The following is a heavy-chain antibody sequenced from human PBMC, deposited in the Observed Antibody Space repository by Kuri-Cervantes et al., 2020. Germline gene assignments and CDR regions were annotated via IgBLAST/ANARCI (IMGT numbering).Heavy chain of an antibody. V-gene: IGHV3-66*01. D-gene: IGHD2-21*02. CDR2: IYSGSST. CDR3: ARDGYCGGDCYPEFQFDY. Sequence: GGSLRLSCAASGFTVSSNYMSWVRQAPGKGLEWVSVIYSGSSTYYADSVKGRFTISRDNSKNTLYLQMNSLRAEDTAVYYCARDGYCGGDCYPEFQFDYWGQGTLVTVSS. J-gene: IGHJ4*02. CDR1: GFTVSSNY.